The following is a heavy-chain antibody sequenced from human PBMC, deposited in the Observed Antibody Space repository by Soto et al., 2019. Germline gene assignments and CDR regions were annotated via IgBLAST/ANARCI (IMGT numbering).Heavy chain of an antibody. CDR3: ARGEYFDWLLSPLRFDY. J-gene: IGHJ4*02. CDR1: GFTFSSYW. Sequence: GGSPRLSCAASGFTFSSYWMHWVRQAPGKGLVWVSRINSDGSSTSYADSVKGRFTISRDNAKNTLYLQMNSLRAEDTAVYYCARGEYFDWLLSPLRFDYWGQGTLVTVSS. D-gene: IGHD3-9*01. V-gene: IGHV3-74*01. CDR2: INSDGSST.